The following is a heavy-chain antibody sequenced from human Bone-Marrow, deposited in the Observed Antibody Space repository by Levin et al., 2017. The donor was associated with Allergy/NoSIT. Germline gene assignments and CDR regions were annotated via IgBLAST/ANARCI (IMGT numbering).Heavy chain of an antibody. CDR1: GYTFTSYG. D-gene: IGHD6-13*01. Sequence: ASVKVSCKASGYTFTSYGISWVRQAPGQGLEWMGWISAYNGNTNYAQKLQGRVTMTTDTSTSTAYMELRSLRSDDTAVYYCARGMYSSSWYGLGYFDYWGQGTLVTVSS. J-gene: IGHJ4*02. V-gene: IGHV1-18*01. CDR2: ISAYNGNT. CDR3: ARGMYSSSWYGLGYFDY.